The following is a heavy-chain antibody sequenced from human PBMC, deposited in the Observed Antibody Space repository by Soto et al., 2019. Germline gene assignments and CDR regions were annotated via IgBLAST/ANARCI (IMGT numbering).Heavy chain of an antibody. Sequence: EVQLVESGGGLVQPGGSLRLSCAASGFTFSSSYMQWVRQAPGKGLQYVSAISPSGDTTFYTDSVKGRFTVSRDNSKNMLLLQMGSRRPEDMAVYYCARGNYYGSGLYYFKYWGKGSLLTVSS. J-gene: IGHJ4*02. CDR3: ARGNYYGSGLYYFKY. CDR1: GFTFSSSY. V-gene: IGHV3-64*07. D-gene: IGHD3-10*01. CDR2: ISPSGDTT.